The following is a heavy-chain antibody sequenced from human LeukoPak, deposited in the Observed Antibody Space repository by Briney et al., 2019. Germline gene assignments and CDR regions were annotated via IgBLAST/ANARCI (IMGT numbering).Heavy chain of an antibody. J-gene: IGHJ4*02. V-gene: IGHV3-30*01. CDR2: ISYDGSNK. CDR3: ARDNCSDGHNFVGCLDY. D-gene: IGHD5-24*01. Sequence: GGSLRLSCAASGFTFSSYAMHWVRQAPGKGLEWVAVISYDGSNKYYADSVKGRFTISRDNSKNTLYLQMNSLRAEDTAVYYCARDNCSDGHNFVGCLDYWGQGTLVTLSS. CDR1: GFTFSSYA.